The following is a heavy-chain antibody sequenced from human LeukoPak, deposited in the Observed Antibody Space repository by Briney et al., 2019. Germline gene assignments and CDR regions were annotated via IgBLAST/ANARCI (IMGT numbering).Heavy chain of an antibody. J-gene: IGHJ4*02. CDR3: AREVWGPEF. V-gene: IGHV3-7*01. CDR2: IKQDGSDK. Sequence: GDSRRLSCAASGFTLTKYWMTWVRQAPGEGLEWVGNIKQDGSDKNYMDSVKGRFTVSRDNTKNSVYLQMSGLRAEDTAVYYCAREVWGPEFWGQGTLVTVSS. CDR1: GFTLTKYW. D-gene: IGHD1-14*01.